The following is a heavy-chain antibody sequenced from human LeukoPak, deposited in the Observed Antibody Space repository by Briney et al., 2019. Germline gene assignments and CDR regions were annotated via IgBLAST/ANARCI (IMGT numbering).Heavy chain of an antibody. CDR3: VKGGFDFWSGFSYMDV. CDR2: MSGTGDSA. J-gene: IGHJ6*03. D-gene: IGHD3-3*01. Sequence: GGSLRLSCAASGFTFSSYAMSWVRQAPGKGLEWVSPMSGTGDSAYYADSVKGRFTISRDNSKNTLYLEMNSLRAEDTAVYYCVKGGFDFWSGFSYMDVWGKGTTVTVS. V-gene: IGHV3-23*01. CDR1: GFTFSSYA.